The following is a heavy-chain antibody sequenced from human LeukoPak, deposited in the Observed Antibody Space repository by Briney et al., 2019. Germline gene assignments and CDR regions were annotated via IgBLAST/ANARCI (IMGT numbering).Heavy chain of an antibody. CDR3: ARDRSTGVVTAIPIGYFDL. CDR2: IYYSGST. V-gene: IGHV4-39*07. J-gene: IGHJ2*01. CDR1: SGSISSSSYY. D-gene: IGHD2-21*02. Sequence: SETLSLTCTVSSGSISSSSYYWGWIRQPPGKGLEWIGSIYYSGSTYYNPSLKSRVTISVDTSKNQFSLKLSSVTAADTAVYYCARDRSTGVVTAIPIGYFDLWGRGTLVTVSS.